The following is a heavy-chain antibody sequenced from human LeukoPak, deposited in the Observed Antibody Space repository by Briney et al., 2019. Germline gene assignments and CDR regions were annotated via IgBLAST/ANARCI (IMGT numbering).Heavy chain of an antibody. CDR1: GVTFRSFA. CDR3: VKGDIEGVTAVLGD. J-gene: IGHJ4*01. Sequence: PGDSLSLSCAVSGVTFRSFAMIWVRQAPGKGLEWVSGISASGQSTYYAQSVRGRFDISRDNHGNTLYLQMDDLRVEDTAMYFCVKGDIEGVTAVLGDWGQGVLVTVSS. V-gene: IGHV3-23*01. CDR2: ISASGQST. D-gene: IGHD2-21*02.